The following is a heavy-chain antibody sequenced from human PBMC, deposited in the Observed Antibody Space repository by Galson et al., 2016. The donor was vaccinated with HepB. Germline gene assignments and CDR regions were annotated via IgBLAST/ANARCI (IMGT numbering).Heavy chain of an antibody. CDR3: ARGRVPIVRYDY. D-gene: IGHD3-10*02. J-gene: IGHJ4*02. CDR2: TYNSEII. V-gene: IGHV4-61*01. CDR1: GASVSSDFYH. Sequence: TLSLTCSVSGASVSSDFYHWSWIRQPPGRGLEWIGHTYNSEIISNNPSLRSRVTISIDTSQNQFSLKLSSVTAADTAVYYCARGRVPIVRYDYWGRGTQVTVSS.